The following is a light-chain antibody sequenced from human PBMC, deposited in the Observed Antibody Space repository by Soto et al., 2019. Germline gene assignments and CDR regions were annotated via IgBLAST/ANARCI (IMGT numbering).Light chain of an antibody. V-gene: IGKV2-28*01. CDR1: QSLLHSNGYNY. CDR3: QSYSTPT. Sequence: DIVMTQSPLSLPVTPGEPASISCRSSQSLLHSNGYNYLDWYLQKPGQSPQLLIYLGSNRASGVPDRFSGSGSGTDFTLTISTLQPEDFATYYQQSYSTPTFGPGTKVDIK. CDR2: LGS. J-gene: IGKJ3*01.